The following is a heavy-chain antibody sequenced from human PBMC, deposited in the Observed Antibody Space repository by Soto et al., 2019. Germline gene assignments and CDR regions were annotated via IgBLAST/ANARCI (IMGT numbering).Heavy chain of an antibody. D-gene: IGHD3-22*01. J-gene: IGHJ4*02. CDR1: GGSFSFYY. CDR2: INHSGST. V-gene: IGHV4-34*01. Sequence: PSETLSLTCAVYGGSFSFYYWSWIRQPPGKELEWIGEINHSGSTNYNSSLKSRVTISVDTSKNQFSLKLSSVTAADTAVYYCATRFYDSSGYYLFYFDSWGQGTLVTVSS. CDR3: ATRFYDSSGYYLFYFDS.